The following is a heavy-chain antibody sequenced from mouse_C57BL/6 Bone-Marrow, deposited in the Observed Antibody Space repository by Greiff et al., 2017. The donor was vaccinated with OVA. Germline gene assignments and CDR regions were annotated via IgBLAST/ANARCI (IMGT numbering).Heavy chain of an antibody. CDR2: ISSCGSYT. Sequence: EVQVVESGGDLVKPGGSLKLSCAASGFTFSSYGMSWVRQTPDKRLEWVATISSCGSYTYYPDSVKGRFTISRDNAKNTLYLQMSSLKAEDTAMYYCARHSLDGYCAMDDWGQGTSVTVSS. CDR1: GFTFSSYG. CDR3: ARHSLDGYCAMDD. V-gene: IGHV5-6*01. J-gene: IGHJ4*01. D-gene: IGHD2-3*01.